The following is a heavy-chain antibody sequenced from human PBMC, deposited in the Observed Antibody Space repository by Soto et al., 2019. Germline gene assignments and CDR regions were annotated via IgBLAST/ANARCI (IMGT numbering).Heavy chain of an antibody. CDR1: GGSISSGGYS. D-gene: IGHD5-18*01. CDR2: IHHSGST. Sequence: SETLSLTCAVSGGSISSGGYSWSWIRQPPGKGLEWIGYIHHSGSTYYNPSLKSRVTISVDRSKNQFSLKLSSVTAADTAVYYCARGQYSYGPHYWGQGTLVTVSS. CDR3: ARGQYSYGPHY. V-gene: IGHV4-30-2*01. J-gene: IGHJ4*02.